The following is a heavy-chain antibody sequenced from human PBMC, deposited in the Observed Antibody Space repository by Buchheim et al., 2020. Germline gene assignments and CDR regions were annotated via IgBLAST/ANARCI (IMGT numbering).Heavy chain of an antibody. Sequence: QVQLQESGPGLLKPSETLSLTCSVSGCSISSYYWSWIRQPPGKGLEWIGYIYYSGSADYNPSLKSRVTISVDTSKNQFSLKLSSVTAADTAVYYCASEVWDYGSGNYYLDYWGQGTL. J-gene: IGHJ4*02. V-gene: IGHV4-59*01. CDR2: IYYSGSA. CDR1: GCSISSYY. CDR3: ASEVWDYGSGNYYLDY. D-gene: IGHD3-10*01.